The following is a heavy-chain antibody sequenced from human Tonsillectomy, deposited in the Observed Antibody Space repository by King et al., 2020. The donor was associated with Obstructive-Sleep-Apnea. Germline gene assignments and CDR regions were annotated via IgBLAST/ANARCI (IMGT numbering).Heavy chain of an antibody. CDR3: ARGPSFTYYYDSSGYYFDY. CDR1: GFTFSSYS. J-gene: IGHJ4*02. Sequence: VQLVESGGGLVQPGGSLRLSCAASGFTFSSYSMNWVRQAPGKGLEWVSYISSSSSTIYYADSVKGRFTISRDNAKNSLYLQMNSLRAEETAVYYWARGPSFTYYYDSSGYYFDYWGQETLVTVSS. V-gene: IGHV3-48*04. D-gene: IGHD3-22*01. CDR2: ISSSSSTI.